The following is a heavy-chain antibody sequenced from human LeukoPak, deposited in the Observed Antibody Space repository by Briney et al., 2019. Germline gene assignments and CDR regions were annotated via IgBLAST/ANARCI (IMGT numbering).Heavy chain of an antibody. Sequence: PGGSLRLSCAASGFTFSNYALSWVRQAPGKGPEWVSDISGSGGSTYYADSVKGRFTISRDNSKNTMYLQMNSLRAEDTAVYYCAKRIQSAMAMGYWDQGTLVTVSS. CDR1: GFTFSNYA. V-gene: IGHV3-23*01. J-gene: IGHJ4*02. D-gene: IGHD5-18*01. CDR3: AKRIQSAMAMGY. CDR2: ISGSGGST.